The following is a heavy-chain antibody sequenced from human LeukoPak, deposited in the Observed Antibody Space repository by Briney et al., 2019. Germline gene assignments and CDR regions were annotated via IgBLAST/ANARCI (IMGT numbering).Heavy chain of an antibody. CDR2: ISAYNGNT. Sequence: GASVKVSCKASGYTFTSYGISWVRQAPGQGLEWMGWISAYNGNTNYAQKLQGRVTMTTDTSTSTAYMELRSLRSDDTAVYYCARDLGWDIVVVVAATLLDYWGQGTLVTVSS. D-gene: IGHD2-15*01. CDR3: ARDLGWDIVVVVAATLLDY. J-gene: IGHJ4*02. CDR1: GYTFTSYG. V-gene: IGHV1-18*04.